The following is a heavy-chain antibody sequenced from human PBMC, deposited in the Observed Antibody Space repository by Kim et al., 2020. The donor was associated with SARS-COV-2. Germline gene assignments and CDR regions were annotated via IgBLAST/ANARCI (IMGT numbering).Heavy chain of an antibody. D-gene: IGHD3-10*01. J-gene: IGHJ4*02. CDR2: KK. CDR3: ARAQQGSVDY. V-gene: IGHV3-33*01. Sequence: KKYYGDSVKGRFTISRDNSKNTLYLQMNSLRAEDTAVYYCARAQQGSVDYWGQGTLVTVSS.